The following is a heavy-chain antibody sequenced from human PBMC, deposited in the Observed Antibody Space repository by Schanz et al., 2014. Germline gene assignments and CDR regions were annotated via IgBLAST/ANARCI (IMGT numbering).Heavy chain of an antibody. Sequence: QVQLVQSGAEAQKPGASVKVSCKASGYTFTSYYMHWVRRAPGQGLEWMGIINPSGGSTSYAQKCRGRITMTRDTSTSTVYMELSSLRAEDTSVYYCARGGFFDNTSFDAWGQGTLVTVSS. CDR3: ARGGFFDNTSFDA. CDR2: INPSGGST. CDR1: GYTFTSYY. J-gene: IGHJ4*02. V-gene: IGHV1-46*03. D-gene: IGHD2-2*01.